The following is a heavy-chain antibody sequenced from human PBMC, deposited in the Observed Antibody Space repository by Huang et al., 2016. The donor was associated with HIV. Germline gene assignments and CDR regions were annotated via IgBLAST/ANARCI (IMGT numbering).Heavy chain of an antibody. CDR1: GFAFSQYA. Sequence: VQLVESGGGLVQPGWSLRLSCAASGFAFSQYAVHWVRQSPGKGLEWVAGIGGNSGDIAYAACVRGRLVISRDNAKKSLYLKMNGLRLEDTALYFCVIMDDYFDYWGQGVLVGVSS. CDR3: VIMDDYFDY. J-gene: IGHJ4*02. CDR2: IGGNSGDI. V-gene: IGHV3-9*01. D-gene: IGHD2-8*01.